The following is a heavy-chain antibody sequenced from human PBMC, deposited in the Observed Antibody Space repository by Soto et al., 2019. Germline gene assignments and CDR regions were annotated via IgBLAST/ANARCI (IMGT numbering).Heavy chain of an antibody. V-gene: IGHV4-39*01. CDR2: IYYSGST. CDR1: GGSISSSSYY. J-gene: IGHJ5*02. CDR3: ARHVVGSMRLLEWLLWFDP. Sequence: SETLSLTCTVSGGSISSSSYYWGWIRQPPGKGLEWIGSIYYSGSTYYNPSLKSRVTISVDTSKNQFSLKRSSVTAADTAVYYCARHVVGSMRLLEWLLWFDPWGQGTLVTVSS. D-gene: IGHD3-3*01.